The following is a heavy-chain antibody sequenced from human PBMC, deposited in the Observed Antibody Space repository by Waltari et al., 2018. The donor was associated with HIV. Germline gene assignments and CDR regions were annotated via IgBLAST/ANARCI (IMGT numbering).Heavy chain of an antibody. CDR1: GFILDSYW. CDR3: TRTLQDLYFFDE. J-gene: IGHJ4*02. V-gene: IGHV3-74*01. D-gene: IGHD1-1*01. Sequence: DVQLVESGGGLVQPGGSLRLSCGASGFILDSYWMFWVRQAPGEGLVWVARIKTDGTITTYADSVKGRFVISRDNAKNTLFLQMNSLRVEDTAVYYCTRTLQDLYFFDEWGQGTLVTVSS. CDR2: IKTDGTIT.